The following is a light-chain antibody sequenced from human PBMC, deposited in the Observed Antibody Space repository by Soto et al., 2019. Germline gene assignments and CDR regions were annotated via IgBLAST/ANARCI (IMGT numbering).Light chain of an antibody. CDR3: QEYITPLFT. CDR1: QDINNY. Sequence: DIQMTQSPSSLSASVGDKVTITCRASQDINNYLAWFQQKPGKAPQSLIYAASKLESGVPSRFSGSASGTDFTLTISSLQPEDFATYYCQEYITPLFTFGQGTKLEIK. V-gene: IGKV1-16*01. J-gene: IGKJ2*01. CDR2: AAS.